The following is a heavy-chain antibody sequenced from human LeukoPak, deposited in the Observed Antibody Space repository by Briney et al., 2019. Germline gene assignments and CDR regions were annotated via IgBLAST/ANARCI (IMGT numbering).Heavy chain of an antibody. CDR1: GGSISSGDYY. D-gene: IGHD6-19*01. Sequence: PSETLSLTCTVSGGSISSGDYYCTWIRQPPGKGLEWIGYIYHNGRTYYNPSLESRVTISVDRSKNHFSLNLTSVTAADTAVYYCATGWSPNRPSDAFDIWGQGTMVTVSS. V-gene: IGHV4-30-2*01. CDR3: ATGWSPNRPSDAFDI. J-gene: IGHJ3*02. CDR2: IYHNGRT.